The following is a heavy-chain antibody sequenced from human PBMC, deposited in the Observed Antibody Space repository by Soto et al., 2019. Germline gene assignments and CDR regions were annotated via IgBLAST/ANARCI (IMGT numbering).Heavy chain of an antibody. CDR3: AHRRSGIAAADTYFAY. CDR2: IYWDDDK. Sequence: QITLKESGPTLVKPTQTLTLTCTFSGFSLSTSGVGVGWISQPPGKALEWLALIYWDDDKRYSPSLKSSLTITKDASKKHVVLTKTNREPLDTATYYCAHRRSGIAAADTYFAYWGQGTLVTVSS. CDR1: GFSLSTSGVG. V-gene: IGHV2-5*02. D-gene: IGHD6-13*01. J-gene: IGHJ4*02.